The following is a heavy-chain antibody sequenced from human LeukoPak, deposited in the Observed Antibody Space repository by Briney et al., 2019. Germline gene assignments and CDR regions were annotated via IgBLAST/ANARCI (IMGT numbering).Heavy chain of an antibody. J-gene: IGHJ4*02. CDR3: ARDYYYDSSGYYGY. V-gene: IGHV3-11*01. CDR1: GFTFSDYY. CDR2: ISSSGSTI. D-gene: IGHD3-22*01. Sequence: GGSLRLSCAASGFTFSDYYMRWIRQAPRKGLEWVSYISSSGSTIYYADSVKGRFTISRDNAKNSLYLQMNSLRAEDTAVYYCARDYYYDSSGYYGYWGQGTLVTVSS.